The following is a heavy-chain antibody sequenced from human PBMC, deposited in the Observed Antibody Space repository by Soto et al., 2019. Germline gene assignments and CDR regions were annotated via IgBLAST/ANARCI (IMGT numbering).Heavy chain of an antibody. CDR1: GFTFSSYG. CDR3: ASQLWFGDPTTAG. Sequence: QVQLVESGGGVVQPGRSLRLSCAASGFTFSSYGMHWVRQAPGKGLEWVAVIWYDGSNKYYADSVKGRFTISRDNSKNTLYPQMNSLRAEDTAVYYCASQLWFGDPTTAGWGQGTLVTVSS. J-gene: IGHJ4*02. V-gene: IGHV3-33*01. D-gene: IGHD3-10*01. CDR2: IWYDGSNK.